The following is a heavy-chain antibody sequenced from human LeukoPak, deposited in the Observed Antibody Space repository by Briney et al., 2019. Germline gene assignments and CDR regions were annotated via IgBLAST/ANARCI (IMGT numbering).Heavy chain of an antibody. Sequence: GGSLRLSCAASGFTFSSYSMNWVRQAPGKGLEWVSSISSSSSYIYHADSVKGRFTISRDNAKNSLYLQMNSLRAEDTAVYYCAREHYYGMDVWGQGTTVTVSS. CDR1: GFTFSSYS. V-gene: IGHV3-21*01. CDR3: AREHYYGMDV. J-gene: IGHJ6*02. CDR2: ISSSSSYI.